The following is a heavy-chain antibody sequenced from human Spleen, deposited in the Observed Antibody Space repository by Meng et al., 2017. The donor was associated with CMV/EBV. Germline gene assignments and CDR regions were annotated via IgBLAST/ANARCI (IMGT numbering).Heavy chain of an antibody. CDR1: TFSSYS. CDR2: ISSSSSYI. Sequence: TFSSYSMNWVRQAPGKGLEWVSSISSSSSYIYYADSVKGRFTISRDNAKNSLYLQMNSLRAEDTAVYYYARSAYYYDSSGYLRPFDYWGQGTLVTVSS. J-gene: IGHJ4*02. V-gene: IGHV3-21*01. D-gene: IGHD3-22*01. CDR3: ARSAYYYDSSGYLRPFDY.